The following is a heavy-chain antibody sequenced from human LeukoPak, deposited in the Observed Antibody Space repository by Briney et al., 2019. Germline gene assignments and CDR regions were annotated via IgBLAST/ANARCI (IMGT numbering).Heavy chain of an antibody. J-gene: IGHJ4*02. CDR1: GFTFSSHC. D-gene: IGHD3-10*01. CDR3: AKFGFGEFD. Sequence: PGGSLRLSCAASGFTFSSHCMNWARQAPGKGLEWVSAISGSGGSTYYADSVKGRFTISRDNSKNTLYLQMNSLRAEDTAVYYCAKFGFGEFDWGQGTLVTVSS. CDR2: ISGSGGST. V-gene: IGHV3-23*01.